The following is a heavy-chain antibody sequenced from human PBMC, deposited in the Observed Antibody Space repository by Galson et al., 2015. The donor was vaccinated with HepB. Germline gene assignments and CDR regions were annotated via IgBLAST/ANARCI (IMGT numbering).Heavy chain of an antibody. J-gene: IGHJ6*02. CDR1: GYSFATYW. CDR2: ISPGDSNT. Sequence: SGAEVKKPGESLKTSCKGSGYSFATYWIGWVRQLPGKGLEWMGLISPGDSNTRYSPAFQGQVTISADKSISTAYLQWNSLQASDTAMYYCARHPPGGRGMDVRDQGTTVTVSS. V-gene: IGHV5-51*01. CDR3: ARHPPGGRGMDV. D-gene: IGHD1-26*01.